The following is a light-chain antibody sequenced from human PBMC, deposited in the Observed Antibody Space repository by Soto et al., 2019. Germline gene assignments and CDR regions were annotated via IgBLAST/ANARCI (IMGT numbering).Light chain of an antibody. V-gene: IGKV3-11*01. Sequence: EIVLTQSPATLSLSPGNRATLSCRASQSVSSYLAWYQQKPGQAPRLLIYDASTRDTGIPARFSGSGSGTDFTLTITSLEPVDFAVYYCQQRSNWPSTFGGGTKVEIK. CDR3: QQRSNWPST. J-gene: IGKJ4*01. CDR2: DAS. CDR1: QSVSSY.